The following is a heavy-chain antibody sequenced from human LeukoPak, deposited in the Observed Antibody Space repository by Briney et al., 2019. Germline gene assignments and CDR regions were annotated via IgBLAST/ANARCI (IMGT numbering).Heavy chain of an antibody. V-gene: IGHV3-9*01. CDR2: ISWNSGTI. CDR1: GFTFDDYA. D-gene: IGHD3-10*02. CDR3: AELGITMIGGV. Sequence: GGSLRLSCAASGFTFDDYAMHWVRQAPGKGLEWVSGISWNSGTIYYADSVKGRFTISRDNAKNSLYLQMNSLRAEDTAVYYCAELGITMIGGVWGKGTTVAISS. J-gene: IGHJ6*04.